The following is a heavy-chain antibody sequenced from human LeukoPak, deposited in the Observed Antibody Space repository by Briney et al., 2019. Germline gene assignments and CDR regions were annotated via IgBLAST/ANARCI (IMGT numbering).Heavy chain of an antibody. D-gene: IGHD2-2*01. Sequence: ASVKVSCKASGYTFTSYGISWVRQAPGQGLEWMGWISAYNGNTNYAQKLQGRVTMTTDTSTSTAYMELRSLRSDDTAVYYCASPLTVVPAARAEDGMDVWGQGTTVTVSS. V-gene: IGHV1-18*01. CDR1: GYTFTSYG. CDR2: ISAYNGNT. J-gene: IGHJ6*02. CDR3: ASPLTVVPAARAEDGMDV.